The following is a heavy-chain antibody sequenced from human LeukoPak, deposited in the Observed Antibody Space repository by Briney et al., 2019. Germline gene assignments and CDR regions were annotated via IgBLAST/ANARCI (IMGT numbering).Heavy chain of an antibody. Sequence: SETLSLTCAVYGGSFSGYYWSWIRQPPGKGLEWIGEINHSGSTNYNPSLKSRVTISVDTSKNQFSLKLSSVTAADTAVYYGARGRVRIDYWGQGTLVTVSS. V-gene: IGHV4-34*01. CDR2: INHSGST. D-gene: IGHD3-22*01. J-gene: IGHJ4*02. CDR3: ARGRVRIDY. CDR1: GGSFSGYY.